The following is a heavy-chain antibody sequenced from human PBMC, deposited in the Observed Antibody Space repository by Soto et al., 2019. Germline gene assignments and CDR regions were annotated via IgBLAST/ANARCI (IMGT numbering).Heavy chain of an antibody. CDR3: AKAERRWVVASYYLDS. CDR1: GYTFTSYG. V-gene: IGHV1-18*01. CDR2: ISAYNGNT. D-gene: IGHD2-15*01. Sequence: VASVKVSCKASGYTFTSYGISWVRQAPGQGLEWMGWISAYNGNTNYAQKLQGRVTMTTDTSTSTAYMEPRSLKSDDPAVYYCAKAERRWVVASYYLDSWGQGTRVPV. J-gene: IGHJ4*02.